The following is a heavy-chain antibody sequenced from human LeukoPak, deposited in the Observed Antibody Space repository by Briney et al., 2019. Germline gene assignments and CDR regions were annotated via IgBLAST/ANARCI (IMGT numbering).Heavy chain of an antibody. Sequence: GGSLRLSCAASGLTFSNYWMHWVRQAPERGLVCVSRVSGDGSVTTYADSVKGRFTISRDNAKNTFYLQMNSLRAEDTAVYYCARESVAVDSWGQGTLVTVSS. CDR3: ARESVAVDS. CDR1: GLTFSNYW. D-gene: IGHD6-19*01. V-gene: IGHV3-74*01. J-gene: IGHJ4*02. CDR2: VSGDGSVT.